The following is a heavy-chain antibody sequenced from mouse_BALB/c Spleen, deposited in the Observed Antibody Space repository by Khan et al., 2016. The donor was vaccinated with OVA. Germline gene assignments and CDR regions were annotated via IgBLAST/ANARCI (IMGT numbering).Heavy chain of an antibody. Sequence: QVQLKQSGPGLVQPSQSLSITCTVSGFSLTTYGVHWVRQSPGKGLEWLGMIRNGGNTDYNAAFISRLSITKANSKSKVFFKMDSLQAADTAVYXCARNYYMYALTYWGQGTPITVSA. V-gene: IGHV2-2*01. J-gene: IGHJ3*01. D-gene: IGHD2-14*01. CDR2: IRNGGNT. CDR1: GFSLTTYG. CDR3: ARNYYMYALTY.